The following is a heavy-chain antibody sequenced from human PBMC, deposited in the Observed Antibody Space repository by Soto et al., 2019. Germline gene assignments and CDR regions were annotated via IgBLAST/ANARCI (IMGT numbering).Heavy chain of an antibody. D-gene: IGHD1-1*01. Sequence: PGGSLRLSCSVSGFTFSAYWTHWVRQVPGKGLTWVSRISDDGSTATYADSVKGRFVISRDNAKNSLYLEMNTLRADDSGLYYCARGPRVSSTGTGAHWGRGTLVTVSS. CDR3: ARGPRVSSTGTGAH. CDR2: ISDDGSTA. J-gene: IGHJ4*02. CDR1: GFTFSAYW. V-gene: IGHV3-74*01.